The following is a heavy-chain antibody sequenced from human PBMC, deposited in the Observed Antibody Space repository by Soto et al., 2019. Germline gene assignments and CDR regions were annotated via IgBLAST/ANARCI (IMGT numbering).Heavy chain of an antibody. CDR1: SGSISSSNW. CDR3: AGSFAYNWFDP. Sequence: QVQLQESGPGLVKPSGTLSLTCAVSSGSISSSNWWSWVRQPPGKGLEWIGEIYHSGSTNYNPSLIMGVTIPVEKSQKQFSLQLSCVTAADTAVYYCAGSFAYNWFDPWGQGTLVSV. D-gene: IGHD3-10*01. CDR2: IYHSGST. J-gene: IGHJ5*01. V-gene: IGHV4-4*02.